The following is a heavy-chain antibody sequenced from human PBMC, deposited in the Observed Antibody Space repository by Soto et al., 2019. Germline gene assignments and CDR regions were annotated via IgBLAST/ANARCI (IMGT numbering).Heavy chain of an antibody. V-gene: IGHV4-30-4*01. CDR2: IYYSGST. CDR3: ARAKYYYDSSGYSHYYGMDV. CDR1: GGSISSGDYY. J-gene: IGHJ6*02. Sequence: SETLSLTCTVSGGSISSGDYYWSWIRQPPGKGLEWIGYIYYSGSTYYNPSLKSRVTISVDTSKNQFSLKLSSVTAADTAVYYCARAKYYYDSSGYSHYYGMDVWGQGTTVTVS. D-gene: IGHD3-22*01.